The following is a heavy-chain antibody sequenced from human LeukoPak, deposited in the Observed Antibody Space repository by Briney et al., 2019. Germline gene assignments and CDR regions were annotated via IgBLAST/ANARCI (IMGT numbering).Heavy chain of an antibody. J-gene: IGHJ4*02. CDR1: GFTFSSYW. V-gene: IGHV3-7*01. CDR2: IKQDGSEK. CDR3: ARSLPTYYYDSSGLFDY. Sequence: GGSLRLSCAASGFTFSSYWMSWVRQAPGKGLEWVANIKQDGSEKYYVDSVKGQFTISRDNAKNSLYLQMNSLRAEDTAVYYCARSLPTYYYDSSGLFDYWGQGTLVTVSS. D-gene: IGHD3-22*01.